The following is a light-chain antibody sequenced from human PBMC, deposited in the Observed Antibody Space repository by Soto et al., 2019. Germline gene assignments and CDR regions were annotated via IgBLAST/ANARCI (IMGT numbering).Light chain of an antibody. J-gene: IGKJ1*01. V-gene: IGKV3D-15*02. CDR1: QLFSSN. CDR3: QQYNSYSRT. CDR2: GVS. Sequence: EIVMMQSPATLSVSPGESVTLSCRASQLFSSNLAWYQHKPGQAPRLLIYGVSTRATGIPDRFSGSGSGTEFTLTISSLQPDDFATYYCQQYNSYSRTFGQGTKVDIK.